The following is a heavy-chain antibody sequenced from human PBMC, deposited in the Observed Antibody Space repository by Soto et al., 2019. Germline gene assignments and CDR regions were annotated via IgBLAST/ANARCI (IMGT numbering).Heavy chain of an antibody. Sequence: ASVKVSCKASGYTFTSYDIYWVRQATGQGLEWMGWMNPNSGNTGYAQKFQGRVTMTRDTSISTAYMELSSLRSEDTAIYYCARGAREWWGPSSHAFDIWGQGTMVTVSS. CDR2: MNPNSGNT. V-gene: IGHV1-8*01. CDR3: ARGAREWWGPSSHAFDI. D-gene: IGHD2-15*01. J-gene: IGHJ3*02. CDR1: GYTFTSYD.